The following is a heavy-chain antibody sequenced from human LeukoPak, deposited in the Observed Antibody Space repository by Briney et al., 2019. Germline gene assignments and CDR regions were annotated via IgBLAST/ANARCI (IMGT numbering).Heavy chain of an antibody. Sequence: SETLSLTCAVYGGSFSGYYWSWIRQPPGKGLEWIGEINHSGSTYYNPSLKSRVTISVDRSKNQFSLKLSSVTAADTAVYYCARGSIAAAGTDPFDYWGQGTLVTVSS. CDR2: INHSGST. V-gene: IGHV4-34*01. CDR1: GGSFSGYY. D-gene: IGHD6-13*01. J-gene: IGHJ4*02. CDR3: ARGSIAAAGTDPFDY.